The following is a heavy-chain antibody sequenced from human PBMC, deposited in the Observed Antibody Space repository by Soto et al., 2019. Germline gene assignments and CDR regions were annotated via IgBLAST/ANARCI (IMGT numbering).Heavy chain of an antibody. CDR1: GCSISSSSYY. Sequence: PSETLSLTCTFSGCSISSSSYYWGWIRQPPGKGLEWIGSIYYSGSTYYNPSLKSRVTIPVDTSKNQFSLKLSSVTAADSAIYYCAIGGVFDWLFRGWGQGALVTVSS. J-gene: IGHJ4*02. CDR2: IYYSGST. D-gene: IGHD3-9*01. CDR3: AIGGVFDWLFRG. V-gene: IGHV4-39*01.